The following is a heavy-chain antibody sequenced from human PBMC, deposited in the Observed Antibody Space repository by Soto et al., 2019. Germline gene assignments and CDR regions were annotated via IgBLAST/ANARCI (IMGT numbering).Heavy chain of an antibody. Sequence: QVQLVQSGPELKKPGASVRVSCTASGYAFLTYGIVWVRQAPGQGLECMGWISTNTGNTNYEQNLQGRVTMTTDTPASIAYMELRSLTSDDTAVYYCARELAGLLDNWGQGTLVTVSS. CDR3: ARELAGLLDN. J-gene: IGHJ4*02. CDR1: GYAFLTYG. CDR2: ISTNTGNT. V-gene: IGHV1-18*01.